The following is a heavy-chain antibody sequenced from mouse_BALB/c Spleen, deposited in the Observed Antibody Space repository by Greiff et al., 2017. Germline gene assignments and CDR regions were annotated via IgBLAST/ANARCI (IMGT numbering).Heavy chain of an antibody. Sequence: EVHLVESGPGLVKPSQTVSLTCTVTGISITTGNYRWSWIRQFPGNKLEWIGYIYYSGTITYNPSLTSRTTITRDTSKNQFFLEMNSLTAEDTATYYCARFYPNYAMDYWGQGTSVTVSS. V-gene: IGHV3-5*02. D-gene: IGHD2-1*01. CDR1: GISITTGNYR. CDR3: ARFYPNYAMDY. J-gene: IGHJ4*01. CDR2: IYYSGTI.